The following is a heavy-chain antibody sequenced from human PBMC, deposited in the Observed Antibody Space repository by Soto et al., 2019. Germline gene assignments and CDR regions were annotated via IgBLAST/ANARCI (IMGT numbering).Heavy chain of an antibody. CDR1: GFTFSDYY. D-gene: IGHD5-18*01. CDR2: ISSSSSYT. CDR3: ARVGTAMVMWDFDY. Sequence: QVQLVESGGGLVKPGGSLRLSCAASGFTFSDYYMSWIRQAPGKGLEWVSYISSSSSYTNYADSVKGRFTISRDNAKNSLYLQMNGLRAEDTAVYYCARVGTAMVMWDFDYWGQGTLVTVSS. V-gene: IGHV3-11*06. J-gene: IGHJ4*02.